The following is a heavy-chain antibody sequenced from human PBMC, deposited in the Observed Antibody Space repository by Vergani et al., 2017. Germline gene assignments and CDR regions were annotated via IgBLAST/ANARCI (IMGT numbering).Heavy chain of an antibody. CDR2: INPNSGGT. CDR3: ARVMGRLLEWLLNTNWFDP. V-gene: IGHV1-2*02. J-gene: IGHJ5*02. Sequence: QVQLVQSGAEVKKPGASVKVSCKASGYTFTGYYMHWVRQAPGQGLEWMGWINPNSGGTNYAQKFQGRVTMTRDTAISTAYMELSRLRADDTAVYYCARVMGRLLEWLLNTNWFDPGGQGTLVTVSS. CDR1: GYTFTGYY. D-gene: IGHD3-3*01.